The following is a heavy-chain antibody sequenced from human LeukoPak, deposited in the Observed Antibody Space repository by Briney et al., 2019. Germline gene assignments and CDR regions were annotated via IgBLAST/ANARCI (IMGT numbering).Heavy chain of an antibody. Sequence: PGGSLRLSCAASGFTFSSYSMNWVRQAPGKGLEWVSYISSSSSTIYYADSVKGRFTISRDNAKNSLYLQMNSLRAEDTAVYYCARWEDYGDYFGDYWGQGTLVTVSS. V-gene: IGHV3-48*04. D-gene: IGHD4-17*01. CDR1: GFTFSSYS. J-gene: IGHJ4*02. CDR2: ISSSSSTI. CDR3: ARWEDYGDYFGDY.